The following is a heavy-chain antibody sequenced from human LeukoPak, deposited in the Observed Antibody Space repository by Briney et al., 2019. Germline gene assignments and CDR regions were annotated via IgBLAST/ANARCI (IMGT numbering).Heavy chain of an antibody. CDR1: GYTFTSYG. J-gene: IGHJ4*02. CDR2: ISAYNGNT. V-gene: IGHV1-18*01. CDR3: ARDPDLMYYYDSSGYYHSFDY. Sequence: ASVKVSCKASGYTFTSYGISWVRQAPGQGLEWMGWISAYNGNTNYAQKLQGRVTMTTDTSTSTAYMELRSLRSDDTAVYYCARDPDLMYYYDSSGYYHSFDYWGQGTLVTVSS. D-gene: IGHD3-22*01.